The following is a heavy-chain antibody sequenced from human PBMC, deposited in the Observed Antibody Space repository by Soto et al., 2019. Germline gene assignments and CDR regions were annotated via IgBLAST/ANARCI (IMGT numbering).Heavy chain of an antibody. V-gene: IGHV4-61*01. J-gene: IGHJ3*02. CDR2: IYYSGST. D-gene: IGHD2-15*01. CDR1: GGSVSSGSYY. Sequence: QVQLQESGPGLVKPSETLSLTCTVSGGSVSSGSYYWSWIRQPPGKGLEWIGYIYYSGSTNYNPTLKRRVTISVDTSKNQFSLNLSSVTAADTAVYYCARGSGPNDAFDIWGQGTMVTVSS. CDR3: ARGSGPNDAFDI.